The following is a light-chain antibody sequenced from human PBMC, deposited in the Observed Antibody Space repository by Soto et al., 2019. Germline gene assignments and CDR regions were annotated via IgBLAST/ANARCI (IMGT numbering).Light chain of an antibody. CDR3: AAWDDSLSAVV. Sequence: QSAPNPPPPAFGTPRQRVPISFSGNSSNIGSNYVYWYQQLPGTAPKLLIYRNNQRPSGVPDRFSGSKSGTSASLAISGLRSEDEADYYCAAWDDSLSAVVFGGGTKVTVL. V-gene: IGLV1-47*01. CDR2: RNN. CDR1: SSNIGSNY. J-gene: IGLJ2*01.